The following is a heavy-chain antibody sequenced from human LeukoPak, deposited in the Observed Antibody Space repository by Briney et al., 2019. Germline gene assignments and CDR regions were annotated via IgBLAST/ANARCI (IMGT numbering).Heavy chain of an antibody. D-gene: IGHD4/OR15-4a*01. CDR1: GFTFSSYS. CDR3: ARVLGQRGAD. Sequence: GGSLRLSCAASGFTFSSYSMNWVRQAPGKGLEWVSYISSSSSTIYYADSVKGRFTISRDNAKNSLYLQMNSLRAEDTAVYYCARVLGQRGADWGQGTLVTVSS. V-gene: IGHV3-48*04. J-gene: IGHJ4*02. CDR2: ISSSSSTI.